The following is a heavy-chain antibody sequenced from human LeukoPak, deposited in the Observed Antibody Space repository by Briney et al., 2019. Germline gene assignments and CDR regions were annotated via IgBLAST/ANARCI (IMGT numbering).Heavy chain of an antibody. V-gene: IGHV3-48*01. CDR3: ARDYPDY. J-gene: IGHJ4*02. CDR1: GFTFSSYS. CDR2: ISSGSSTI. Sequence: GGSLRLSCAASGFTFSSYSMNWVRQAPGKGLEWVSYISSGSSTIYYADSVKGRFTISRDNAKNSLYLQMNSLRAEDTAVYYCARDYPDYWGQGTLVTVSS.